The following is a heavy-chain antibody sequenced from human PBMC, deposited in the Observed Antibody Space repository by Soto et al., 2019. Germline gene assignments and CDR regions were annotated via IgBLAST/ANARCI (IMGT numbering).Heavy chain of an antibody. D-gene: IGHD4-17*01. CDR2: INHSGST. CDR1: GGSFSGYY. Sequence: PSETLSLTCAVYGGSFSGYYWSWIRQPPGKGLEWIGEINHSGSTNYNPSLKSRVTISVDTSKNQFSLKLSSVTAADTAVYYCARVLSTVGSPDWGQGTMVTVSS. J-gene: IGHJ3*01. V-gene: IGHV4-34*01. CDR3: ARVLSTVGSPD.